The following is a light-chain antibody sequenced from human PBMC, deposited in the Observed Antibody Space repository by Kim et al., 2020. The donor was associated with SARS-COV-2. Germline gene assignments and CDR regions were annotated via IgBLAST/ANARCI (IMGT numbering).Light chain of an antibody. V-gene: IGLV3-25*03. CDR1: ALPKQY. CDR3: QSADSSGTYWV. Sequence: SYELTQPPSVSVSPGQTARITCSGDALPKQYAYWYQQKSGQAPVLVIYKDSERPSGIPERFSGSSSGTTVTLTISGVQAEHEADYYCQSADSSGTYWVFG. J-gene: IGLJ3*02. CDR2: KDS.